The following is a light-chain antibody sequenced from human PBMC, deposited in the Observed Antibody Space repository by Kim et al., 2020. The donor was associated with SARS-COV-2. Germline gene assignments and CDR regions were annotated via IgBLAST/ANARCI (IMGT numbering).Light chain of an antibody. Sequence: DIQMTQSLSSLSASVGDRVTITCQASQDISNYLNWYQQKPGKAPKLLIYDASNLETGVPSRFSGSGSGTDFTFTISSLQPEDIATYYCQQYDNLPLTFGGGTTVDIK. CDR2: DAS. J-gene: IGKJ4*01. CDR1: QDISNY. V-gene: IGKV1-33*01. CDR3: QQYDNLPLT.